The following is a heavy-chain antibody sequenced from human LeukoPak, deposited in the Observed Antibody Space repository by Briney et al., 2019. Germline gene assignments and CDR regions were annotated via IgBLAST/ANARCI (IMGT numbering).Heavy chain of an antibody. V-gene: IGHV3-23*01. CDR2: ISGSGGNT. CDR1: GFTFSSYG. CDR3: AKVVSGYHFDY. D-gene: IGHD5-12*01. Sequence: GGSLRLSCAASGFTFSSYGMSWVRRAPGKGSEWVSGISGSGGNTYYADSVKGRFTISRDNSQNTLYLQMNTLRAEDTAVYYCAKVVSGYHFDYWGQGTLVTVSS. J-gene: IGHJ4*02.